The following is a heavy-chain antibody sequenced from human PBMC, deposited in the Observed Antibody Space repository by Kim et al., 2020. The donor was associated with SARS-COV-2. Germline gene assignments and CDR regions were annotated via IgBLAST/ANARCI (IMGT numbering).Heavy chain of an antibody. D-gene: IGHD1-1*01. J-gene: IGHJ3*02. CDR3: ARDHGATGPSGYDVAFDS. Sequence: SETLSLTCTVSGVSISSYYWSWIRQPPGKGLEWVGYIFYSGSTNYNPSLKSRVTISVDSSTNQFSLTLNSVTAAATAVYYCARDHGATGPSGYDVAFDS. CDR2: IFYSGST. CDR1: GVSISSYY. V-gene: IGHV4-59*01.